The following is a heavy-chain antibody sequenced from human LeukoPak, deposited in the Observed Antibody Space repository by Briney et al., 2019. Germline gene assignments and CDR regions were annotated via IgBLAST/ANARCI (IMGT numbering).Heavy chain of an antibody. V-gene: IGHV3-7*03. Sequence: SGGSLRLSCAASGFTFSMYWMNWVRQSPGKGLERVADIKQDGSEKYYVDSVKGRFTISRDNSKNTLYLQMNSLRAEDTAVYYCAKGGRDTAMADDFDYWGQGTLVTVSS. D-gene: IGHD5-18*01. CDR3: AKGGRDTAMADDFDY. CDR1: GFTFSMYW. CDR2: IKQDGSEK. J-gene: IGHJ4*02.